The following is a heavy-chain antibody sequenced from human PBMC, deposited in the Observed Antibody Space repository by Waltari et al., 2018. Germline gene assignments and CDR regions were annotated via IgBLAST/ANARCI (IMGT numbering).Heavy chain of an antibody. J-gene: IGHJ4*02. Sequence: QVQLVQSGAEVKKPGAFVNVSCTASGYNFIGYSIHWVRQAPGQGLEWMGWINPNTGGTKYAQKYQGRVTLTRDTSISTAYMELSSLGSDDMAVFYCARQAARNFDYWGQGTLVTVSS. CDR1: GYNFIGYS. V-gene: IGHV1-2*02. CDR3: ARQAARNFDY. CDR2: INPNTGGT.